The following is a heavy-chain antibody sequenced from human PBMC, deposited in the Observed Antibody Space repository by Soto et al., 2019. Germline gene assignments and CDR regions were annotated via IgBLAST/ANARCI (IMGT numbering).Heavy chain of an antibody. V-gene: IGHV3-23*01. Sequence: PGGSLRLSCAASGFTFSSYAMSWVRQAPGKGLEWVSAISGSGGSTYYADSVKGRFTISRDNSKNTPYLQMNSLRAEDTAVYYCAKDGAGGGATHYWGQGTLVTVSS. J-gene: IGHJ4*02. CDR3: AKDGAGGGATHY. CDR1: GFTFSSYA. D-gene: IGHD1-26*01. CDR2: ISGSGGST.